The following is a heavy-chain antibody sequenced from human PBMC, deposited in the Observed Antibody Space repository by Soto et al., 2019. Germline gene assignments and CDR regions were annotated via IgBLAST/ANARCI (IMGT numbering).Heavy chain of an antibody. D-gene: IGHD1-7*01. CDR1: GFTFSSYW. CDR3: ARGLELRGGYYFDY. J-gene: IGHJ4*02. V-gene: IGHV3-7*03. Sequence: GGSLRLSCAASGFTFSSYWMSWVRQAPGKGLEWVANIKKDGSEKYYVDSVKGRFTISRDNAKNSLYLQMNSLRAEDSYVYYCARGLELRGGYYFDYWGQGTLVTVSS. CDR2: IKKDGSEK.